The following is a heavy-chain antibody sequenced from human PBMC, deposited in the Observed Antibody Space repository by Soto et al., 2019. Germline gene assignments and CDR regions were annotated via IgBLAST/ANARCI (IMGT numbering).Heavy chain of an antibody. V-gene: IGHV1-2*02. CDR2: INPNSGGT. CDR3: ARDSAAGTSWFDP. CDR1: GYTFTGYY. D-gene: IGHD6-13*01. J-gene: IGHJ5*02. Sequence: GASVKVSCKASGYTFTGYYMHWVRQAPGQGLEWMGWINPNSGGTNYAQKFQGRVTMTRDTSISTAYMELSRLRSDDTAVYYCARDSAAGTSWFDPWGQGTLVTVSS.